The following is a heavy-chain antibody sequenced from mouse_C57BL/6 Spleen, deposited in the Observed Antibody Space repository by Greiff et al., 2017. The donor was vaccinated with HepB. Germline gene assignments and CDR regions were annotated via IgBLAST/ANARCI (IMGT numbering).Heavy chain of an antibody. V-gene: IGHV1-62-2*01. CDR2: FYPGSGSI. Sequence: VQLQQSGAELVKPGASVKLSCKASGYTFTEYTIHWVKQRSGQGLEWLGWFYPGSGSIKYNEKFKDKATLTADKSSSTVYMELSRLTSEDSAVYFCARHEEGYYYGSSYAMDYWGQGTSVTVSS. CDR1: GYTFTEYT. D-gene: IGHD1-1*01. CDR3: ARHEEGYYYGSSYAMDY. J-gene: IGHJ4*01.